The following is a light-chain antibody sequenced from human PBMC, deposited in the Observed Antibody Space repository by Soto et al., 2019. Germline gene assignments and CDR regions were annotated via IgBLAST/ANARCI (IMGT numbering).Light chain of an antibody. CDR3: LSGHSRP. CDR1: QGLSSY. CDR2: AAS. J-gene: IGKJ4*01. Sequence: DIQLTQSPSSLSASVGDRVTITCRASQGLSSYLAWYQQRPGKAPKLLIYAASNLQSGAPSRFSGSGSGTDFTLTISSLQPEDFATYFCLSGHSRPFGGGTKVDIK. V-gene: IGKV1-12*02.